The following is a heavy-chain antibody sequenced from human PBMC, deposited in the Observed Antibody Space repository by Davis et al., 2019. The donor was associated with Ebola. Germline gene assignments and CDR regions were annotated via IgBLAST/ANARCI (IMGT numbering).Heavy chain of an antibody. CDR3: TSGRYSSSSPMDV. CDR1: GFTFSSYG. V-gene: IGHV3-33*01. J-gene: IGHJ6*02. Sequence: GESLKISCAASGFTFSSYGMHWVRQAPGKGLEWVAVIWYDGSNKYYADSVKGRFTISRDDSKNTAYLQMNSLKTEDTAVYYCTSGRYSSSSPMDVWGQGTTVTVSS. D-gene: IGHD6-6*01. CDR2: IWYDGSNK.